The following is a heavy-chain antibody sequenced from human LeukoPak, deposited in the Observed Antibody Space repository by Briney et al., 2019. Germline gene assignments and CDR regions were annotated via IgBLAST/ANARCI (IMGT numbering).Heavy chain of an antibody. J-gene: IGHJ4*02. CDR2: ISCDGSNK. CDR3: AKDSSRSYKPYYLDN. Sequence: PGGSLRLSCAASGFTFNSYGMRWVRQASGTGLEWVASISCDGSNKFYADSVKGRFTISRDNSKNTLYLQMNSLRAEDSAVYYCAKDSSRSYKPYYLDNWGQGTLVTVSS. CDR1: GFTFNSYG. V-gene: IGHV3-30*18. D-gene: IGHD3-10*01.